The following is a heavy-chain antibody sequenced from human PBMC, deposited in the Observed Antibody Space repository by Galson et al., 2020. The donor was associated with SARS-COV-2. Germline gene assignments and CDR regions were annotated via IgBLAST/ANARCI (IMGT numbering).Heavy chain of an antibody. J-gene: IGHJ2*01. V-gene: IGHV4-59*01. CDR3: ARVGAARTYWYFDL. D-gene: IGHD6-13*01. Sequence: SETLSLTCTVSGGSISSYYWSWIRQPPGKGLEWIGYIYYSGSTNYNPSLKSRVTISVDTSKNQFSLKLSSVTAADTAVYYCARVGAARTYWYFDLWGRGTLVTVSS. CDR2: IYYSGST. CDR1: GGSISSYY.